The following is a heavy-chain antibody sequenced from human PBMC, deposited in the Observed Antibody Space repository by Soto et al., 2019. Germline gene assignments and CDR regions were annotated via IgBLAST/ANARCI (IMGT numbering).Heavy chain of an antibody. D-gene: IGHD5-18*01. V-gene: IGHV3-30-3*01. J-gene: IGHJ6*02. CDR3: ARDTGPNGYNYYYFGMHV. CDR1: GFTFSNYA. Sequence: QVHLVESGGGVGQPGRSLRLSCAASGFTFSNYAMHWVRQAPGKGLEWVAVISYDGSDKYNANSVKGRFTISRDNSKNTLYLQMNSLRPEDTAVYYCARDTGPNGYNYYYFGMHVWGQGTTVTVSS. CDR2: ISYDGSDK.